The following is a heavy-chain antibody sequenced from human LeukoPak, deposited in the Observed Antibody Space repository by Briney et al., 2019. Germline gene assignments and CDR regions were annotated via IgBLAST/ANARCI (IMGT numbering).Heavy chain of an antibody. J-gene: IGHJ4*02. CDR2: IKEDGSQI. V-gene: IGHV3-7*04. Sequence: GGSLRLSCAGSGFTFSNYWMSWVRQGPGKGLEWVANIKEDGSQIYYVDSVKGRFTISRDNAKKSLYLQMNSLRAEDTAVYYCARDANWGSDYWGQGTLVTVSS. CDR1: GFTFSNYW. CDR3: ARDANWGSDY. D-gene: IGHD7-27*01.